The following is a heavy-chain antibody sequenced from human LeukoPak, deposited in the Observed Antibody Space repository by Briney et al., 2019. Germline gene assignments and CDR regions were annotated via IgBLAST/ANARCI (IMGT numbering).Heavy chain of an antibody. J-gene: IGHJ4*02. D-gene: IGHD6-13*01. CDR1: GFTFSSYS. CDR3: ARDGYTGY. Sequence: GGSLRLSCAASGFTFSSYSMNWVRQAPGKGLEWVSYISSSSSTIYYEDSVKGRFTISRDNAKNSLYLQMNSLRAEDTAVYYCARDGYTGYWGQGTLVTVSS. CDR2: ISSSSSTI. V-gene: IGHV3-48*01.